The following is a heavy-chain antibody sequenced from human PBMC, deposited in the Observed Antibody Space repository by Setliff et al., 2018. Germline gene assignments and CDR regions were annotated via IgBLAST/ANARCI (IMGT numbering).Heavy chain of an antibody. CDR1: GFTVSSNY. J-gene: IGHJ3*01. D-gene: IGHD3-22*01. CDR3: ARVLGSGDFYYGAFDL. CDR2: IYSGGNT. V-gene: IGHV3-66*01. Sequence: GGSLRLSCAASGFTVSSNYMSWVRQAPGKGLEWVSVIYSGGNTYYADSVKSRFTISRNNSKNTLYLQMNSLRTEDTAVYYCARVLGSGDFYYGAFDLWGQGTLVTVSS.